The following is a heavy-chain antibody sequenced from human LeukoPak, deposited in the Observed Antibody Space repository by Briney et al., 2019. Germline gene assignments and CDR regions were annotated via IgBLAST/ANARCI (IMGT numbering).Heavy chain of an antibody. D-gene: IGHD5-18*01. CDR1: GFSFSSYG. Sequence: PGRSLRLSCAASGFSFSSYGVNWVRQAPGKGLEWVAVIWYDGTNKYYADSVKGRFTISRDNSKNTLYLQMNSLRAEDTAVYYCARDQRGFSYSKYYFDYWGQGTLVTVSS. J-gene: IGHJ4*02. CDR3: ARDQRGFSYSKYYFDY. V-gene: IGHV3-33*01. CDR2: IWYDGTNK.